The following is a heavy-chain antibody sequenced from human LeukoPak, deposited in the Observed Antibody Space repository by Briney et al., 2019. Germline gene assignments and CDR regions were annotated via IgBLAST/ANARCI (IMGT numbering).Heavy chain of an antibody. D-gene: IGHD4-17*01. Sequence: GRSLRLSCAASGFTFSRYGMHCVRQAPGKGLEWVTVIWYDGSNENYADFVKGRFTISRDNSKNTLYLQMNSLRAEDTAVYYCVRNTVTDDGFDIWGQGTMVTVSP. V-gene: IGHV3-33*01. CDR3: VRNTVTDDGFDI. CDR2: IWYDGSNE. J-gene: IGHJ3*02. CDR1: GFTFSRYG.